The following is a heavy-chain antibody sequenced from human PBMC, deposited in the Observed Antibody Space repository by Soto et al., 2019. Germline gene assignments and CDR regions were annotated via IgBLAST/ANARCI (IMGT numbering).Heavy chain of an antibody. V-gene: IGHV1-18*01. CDR1: GYTLSSYD. J-gene: IGHJ4*02. CDR3: ARGPPPPDY. CDR2: ISGYNGNT. Sequence: QVQLVQSGAEVKKPGASVKVSCKASGYTLSSYDISWRRQAPGQGLERMGWISGYNGNTNYAQKLHGRGTMTTVTATSTAYMELRSRRSDATDVYYCARGPPPPDYWGQGPLVAVSS.